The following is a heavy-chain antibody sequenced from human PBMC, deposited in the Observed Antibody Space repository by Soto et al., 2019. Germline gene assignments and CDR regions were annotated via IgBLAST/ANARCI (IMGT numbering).Heavy chain of an antibody. V-gene: IGHV3-30*04. CDR1: GFTFRSFA. CDR3: ARDPEQQLVPAYYYYCMDV. Sequence: GGSLRLSCAASGFTFRSFAMHWVRQAPGKGLEWVAVISYDGSNKYYADSVKGRFTISRVNSKNTLYLQMNSLRAEDAAVYSCARDPEQQLVPAYYYYCMDVWGQGTTVTVSS. D-gene: IGHD6-13*01. J-gene: IGHJ6*02. CDR2: ISYDGSNK.